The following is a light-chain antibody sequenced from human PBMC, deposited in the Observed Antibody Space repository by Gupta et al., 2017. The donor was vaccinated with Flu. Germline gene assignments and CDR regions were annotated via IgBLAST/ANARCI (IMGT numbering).Light chain of an antibody. CDR3: RSYRRSSTWV. J-gene: IGLJ3*02. CDR2: DVT. V-gene: IGLV2-14*03. CDR1: SSDIGGYNY. Sequence: QSALTQPASVSGSPGQSITLSCPGTSSDIGGYNYVSWYRQHPGQAPQLLIYDVTNRPLGVSDRFSGSKSGNTASLTISGLQAEDEATYYCRSYRRSSTWVFGAGTKLTVL.